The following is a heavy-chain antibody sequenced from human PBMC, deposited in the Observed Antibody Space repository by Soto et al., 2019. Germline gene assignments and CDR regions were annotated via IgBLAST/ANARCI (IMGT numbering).Heavy chain of an antibody. Sequence: QVQLVQSGAEVKKPGASVKVSCKASGYTFTGHYIHWVRQAPGQGLEWMGWINPISGDTEYAQKFQGRVTMTRDTSISTAYMDLRSLISDETAVYYCARVRRSPYAMDVWGQGTTVTVSA. CDR1: GYTFTGHY. CDR2: INPISGDT. V-gene: IGHV1-2*02. D-gene: IGHD2-2*01. J-gene: IGHJ6*01. CDR3: ARVRRSPYAMDV.